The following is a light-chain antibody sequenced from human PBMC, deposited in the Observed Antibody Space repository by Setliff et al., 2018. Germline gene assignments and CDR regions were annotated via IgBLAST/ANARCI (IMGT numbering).Light chain of an antibody. Sequence: QSVLTQPPSVSGAPGQRVTISCTGSSFNIGAGYDVHWYQQLPGTAPKLLIYGNSNRPSGVPDRFSGSKSGTSASLAITGLQAEDEADYYCQSYDSSLSGSYVFGTGTKGTVL. CDR2: GNS. CDR3: QSYDSSLSGSYV. J-gene: IGLJ1*01. V-gene: IGLV1-40*01. CDR1: SFNIGAGYD.